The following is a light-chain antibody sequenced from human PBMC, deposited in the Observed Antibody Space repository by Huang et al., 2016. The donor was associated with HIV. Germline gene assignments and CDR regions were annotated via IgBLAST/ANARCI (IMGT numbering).Light chain of an antibody. J-gene: IGKJ2*01. CDR3: QQYSTSSYT. CDR2: DAH. CDR1: QSVRNNY. Sequence: IVLTQSPATLSLSPGERATLTCGASQSVRNNYRAWYQQKPGLAPRPLIYDAHVRATGIPDRFSGSGSGTDFTLTISRLEPEDFAMYYCQQYSTSSYTFGQGTKVDI. V-gene: IGKV3D-20*01.